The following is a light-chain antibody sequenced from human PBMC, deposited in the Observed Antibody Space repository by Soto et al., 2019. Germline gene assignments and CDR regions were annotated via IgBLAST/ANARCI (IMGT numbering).Light chain of an antibody. J-gene: IGKJ1*01. CDR3: QQYGSASTWT. Sequence: EIVLTQSPGTLSLSPGERATLSCRASQSVSSAYLAWYQHKPGQPPTLLIYAASSRVTGIPDRFSGSGSGTDFTLTIIRLEPEDFAVYYCQQYGSASTWTFGQGAKVALK. CDR1: QSVSSAY. V-gene: IGKV3-20*01. CDR2: AAS.